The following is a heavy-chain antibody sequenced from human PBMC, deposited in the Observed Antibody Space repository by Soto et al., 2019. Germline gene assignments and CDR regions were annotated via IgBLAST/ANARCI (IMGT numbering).Heavy chain of an antibody. CDR1: GGSFSGYY. D-gene: IGHD4-17*01. J-gene: IGHJ6*02. CDR3: ARATVDYYYYGMDV. Sequence: SETLSLTCAVYGGSFSGYYWSWIRQPPGKGLEWIGEINHSGSTNYNPSLKSLVTISVDTSKNQFSLKLSSVTAADTAVYYGARATVDYYYYGMDVWGQGTTVTVSS. V-gene: IGHV4-34*01. CDR2: INHSGST.